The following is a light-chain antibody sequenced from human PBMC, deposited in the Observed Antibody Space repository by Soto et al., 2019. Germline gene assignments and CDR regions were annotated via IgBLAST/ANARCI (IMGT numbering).Light chain of an antibody. J-gene: IGKJ2*01. Sequence: DIQMTQSPSTLSASVGDRVTITRRASQSISDWLAWYQQKPGKAPKLLIYDASTLESGVPSRFSGSGSGTEFTLTISSLQPDDSATYYCQQCTSYSTFGQGTKVEIK. CDR1: QSISDW. CDR3: QQCTSYST. CDR2: DAS. V-gene: IGKV1-5*01.